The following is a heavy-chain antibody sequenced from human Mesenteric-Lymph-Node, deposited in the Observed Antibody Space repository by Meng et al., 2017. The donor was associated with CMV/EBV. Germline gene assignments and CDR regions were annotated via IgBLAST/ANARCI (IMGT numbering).Heavy chain of an antibody. CDR3: AREGEGIAARGWFDP. V-gene: IGHV1-8*03. CDR1: GYTFTSYD. J-gene: IGHJ5*02. Sequence: ASVKVSCKASGYTFTSYDINWVRQATGQGLEWMGWMNPNSGNTGYAQKFQGRVTITRNTSISTAYMGLSSLRSEDTAVYYCAREGEGIAARGWFDPWGQGTLVTVSS. CDR2: MNPNSGNT. D-gene: IGHD6-6*01.